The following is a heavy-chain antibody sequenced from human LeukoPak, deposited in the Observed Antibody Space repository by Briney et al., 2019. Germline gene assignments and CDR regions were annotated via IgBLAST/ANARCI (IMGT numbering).Heavy chain of an antibody. V-gene: IGHV1-2*02. CDR2: INPNSGGT. J-gene: IGHJ4*02. CDR3: ARDFMGYSGYDFFDY. Sequence: GASVKVSCKASGYTFTGYYMHWVRQAPGQGLEWMGWINPNSGGTNYAQEFQGRVTMTRDTSISTAYMELSGLRSDDTSVYYCARDFMGYSGYDFFDYWGQGTLVTVSS. CDR1: GYTFTGYY. D-gene: IGHD5-12*01.